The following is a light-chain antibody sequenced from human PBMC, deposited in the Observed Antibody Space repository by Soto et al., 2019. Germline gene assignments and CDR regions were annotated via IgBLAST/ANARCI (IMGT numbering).Light chain of an antibody. Sequence: ENVLTQSPGTLSLSPGDRATLSCRASQSVSSSFLAWYQQKPGQAPRLLIYGASNRASGIPDRFSGSGSGTVFTLTITRLEPGDFAVYYCQQYGRSPDLFTFGPGTKVEIK. CDR3: QQYGRSPDLFT. CDR1: QSVSSSF. J-gene: IGKJ3*01. CDR2: GAS. V-gene: IGKV3-20*01.